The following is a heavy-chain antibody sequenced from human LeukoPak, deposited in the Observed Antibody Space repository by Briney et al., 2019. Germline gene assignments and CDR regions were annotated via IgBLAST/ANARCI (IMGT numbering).Heavy chain of an antibody. CDR1: GGSISSYY. Sequence: SETLSLTCTVSGGSISSYYWSWIRRPPGKGLEWIGYVYYSGSTSYNPSLKSRVTISVDTSKNQFSLKLSSVTAADTAIYYCAREVYDTSGYYRHFDYWGQGTLVTVSS. CDR2: VYYSGST. J-gene: IGHJ4*02. V-gene: IGHV4-59*01. CDR3: AREVYDTSGYYRHFDY. D-gene: IGHD3-22*01.